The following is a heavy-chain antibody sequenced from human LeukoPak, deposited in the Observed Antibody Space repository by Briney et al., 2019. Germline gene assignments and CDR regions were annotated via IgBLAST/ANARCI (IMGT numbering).Heavy chain of an antibody. J-gene: IGHJ4*02. CDR1: GFTFSNHW. Sequence: GGSLRLSCAASGFTFSNHWMHWVRQAPGKGLVWVSRLNNDGSSTNYADSVKGRFTISRDNAKNTLYLQMNSLRAEDTAVYYCAKDGPTGFDYWGQGTLVTVSS. CDR2: LNNDGSST. D-gene: IGHD3/OR15-3a*01. CDR3: AKDGPTGFDY. V-gene: IGHV3-74*01.